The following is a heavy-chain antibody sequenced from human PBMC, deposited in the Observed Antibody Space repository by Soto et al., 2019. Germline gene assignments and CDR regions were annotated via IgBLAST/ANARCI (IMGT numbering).Heavy chain of an antibody. CDR2: IIPIFGTA. J-gene: IGHJ5*02. D-gene: IGHD6-19*01. Sequence: QVQLVQSGAEVKKPGSSVKVSCKASGGTFSSYAISWVRQAPGQGLEWMGGIIPIFGTANYAQKFQGRVTITADESTSTAYMELSSLRSEDTAVYYCAGAPTAVAGRGYNWFDPWGQGTLVTVSS. V-gene: IGHV1-69*01. CDR3: AGAPTAVAGRGYNWFDP. CDR1: GGTFSSYA.